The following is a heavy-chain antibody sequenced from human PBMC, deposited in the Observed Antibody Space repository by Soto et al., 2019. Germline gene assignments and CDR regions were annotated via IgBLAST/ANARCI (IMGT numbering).Heavy chain of an antibody. V-gene: IGHV5-51*01. CDR3: ARPANTVADHFDL. CDR1: GYTFTIYW. D-gene: IGHD4-17*01. J-gene: IGHJ4*02. CDR2: IYPSDSDT. Sequence: PGESLKISCEVSGYTFTIYWIGWVRQKPWKGLEWMGIIYPSDSDTRYSPSFQGQVTISADKSLNTAYLQWNSLKASDTAVYYCARPANTVADHFDLWGQGTPVTVSS.